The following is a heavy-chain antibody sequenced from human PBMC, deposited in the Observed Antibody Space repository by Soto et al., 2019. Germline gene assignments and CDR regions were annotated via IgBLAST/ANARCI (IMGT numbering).Heavy chain of an antibody. CDR3: ARIRGYWYGLDV. J-gene: IGHJ6*02. CDR2: ITGIGGDT. V-gene: IGHV3-23*01. CDR1: GFPLSTYG. Sequence: EVQLLESGGGLVQPGGSLRLSCAASGFPLSTYGMSWVRQAPGKGLEWVSSITGIGGDTYYADSVKGRFTSSRDNSNNMLYLQMNSLRVEDTAVYYCARIRGYWYGLDVWGQGTTITVSS.